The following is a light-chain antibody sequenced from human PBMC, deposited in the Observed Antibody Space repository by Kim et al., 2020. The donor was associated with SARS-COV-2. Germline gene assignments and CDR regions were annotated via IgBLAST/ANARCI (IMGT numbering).Light chain of an antibody. J-gene: IGKJ4*01. V-gene: IGKV3-11*01. Sequence: EIVLTQSPATLSLSPGERATLSCRASQSVSTYLAWFQQKPGQAPRLLIYDASNRATGIPARFSGSGSGTDFTLTISSLEPEDFAVYYCLQRGNWPLTFGGGTKVDI. CDR1: QSVSTY. CDR2: DAS. CDR3: LQRGNWPLT.